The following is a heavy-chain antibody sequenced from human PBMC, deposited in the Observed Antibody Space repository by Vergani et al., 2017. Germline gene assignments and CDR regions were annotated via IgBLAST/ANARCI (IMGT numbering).Heavy chain of an antibody. V-gene: IGHV3-9*01. CDR3: ARDTIVVVTEYGMDV. CDR1: GFTFQAFA. Sequence: VEAGGGLVQPGGSLRLSCTASGFTFQAFAFHWVRQVSGRGLEWVSGIDRNYGVKNGNSFEGRFSISRDNAKKAVFLQMNNLRAEDTAVYYCARDTIVVVTEYGMDVWGQGTTVTVSS. CDR2: IDRNYGVK. J-gene: IGHJ6*02. D-gene: IGHD2-21*02.